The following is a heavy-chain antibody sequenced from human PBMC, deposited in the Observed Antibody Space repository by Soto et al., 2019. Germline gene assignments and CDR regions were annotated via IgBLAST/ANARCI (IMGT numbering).Heavy chain of an antibody. J-gene: IGHJ1*01. D-gene: IGHD2-15*01. CDR3: ARGSRDCSGGTCFPLPTAEYFRH. V-gene: IGHV1-69*01. CDR2: IIPMFGTA. CDR1: GGTFSSHV. Sequence: QVQLVQSGPEVQKPGSSVKVSCKASGGTFSSHVFTWVRQAPGRGLEWMGGIIPMFGTANHAQKFQGRVTLIADESTNTAYLALSSLRSEDTAVYYCARGSRDCSGGTCFPLPTAEYFRHWGQGTLITVSS.